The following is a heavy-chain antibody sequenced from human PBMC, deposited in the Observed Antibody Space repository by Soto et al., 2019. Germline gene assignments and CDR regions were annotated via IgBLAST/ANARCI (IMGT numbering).Heavy chain of an antibody. CDR1: GFSFSSHG. V-gene: IGHV3-30*18. J-gene: IGHJ5*02. D-gene: IGHD6-19*01. CDR2: ISPDGSFK. Sequence: QVQLVESGGGVVQPGRSLRLSCAASGFSFSSHGMHWVRQAPGRGLEWVAVISPDGSFKSYADSLRGRFTVSRDNSKNTLYRQIHSLRPEDTAEYYCAKLEGSVPVDGDWFDPWGQGTLVTVSS. CDR3: AKLEGSVPVDGDWFDP.